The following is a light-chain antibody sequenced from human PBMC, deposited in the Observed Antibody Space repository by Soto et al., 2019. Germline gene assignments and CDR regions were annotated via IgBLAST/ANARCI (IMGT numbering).Light chain of an antibody. V-gene: IGKV3-20*01. CDR2: GAS. J-gene: IGKJ4*01. CDR1: QSVSSY. Sequence: EIVLTQSPATLSLSPGERATLSCRASQSVSSYLAWHQQKPGQAPRLLIYGASSRATGIPDRFSGSGSGTDFTLTISRLEPEDFAVYYCQQYGSSSSFGGGTKVDIK. CDR3: QQYGSSSS.